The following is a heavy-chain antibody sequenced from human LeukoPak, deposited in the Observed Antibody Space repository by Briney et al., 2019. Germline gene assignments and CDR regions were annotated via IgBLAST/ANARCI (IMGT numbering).Heavy chain of an antibody. CDR2: INPHSGGT. CDR3: ARGPGGVRIQDYSQMAPDY. Sequence: ASVKVSCETSGYPFTAYFIHWVRQAPGQGLEWMGWINPHSGGTNYAEKFLGRVTMTRDTSISTAYMELSRLRSDDTAVYYCARGPGGVRIQDYSQMAPDYWGQGTLVTVSS. CDR1: GYPFTAYF. V-gene: IGHV1-2*02. D-gene: IGHD4-11*01. J-gene: IGHJ4*02.